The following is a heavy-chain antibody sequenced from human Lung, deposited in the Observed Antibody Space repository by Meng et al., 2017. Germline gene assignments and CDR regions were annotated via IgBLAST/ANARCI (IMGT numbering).Heavy chain of an antibody. Sequence: QQAGWGAGLVKPSGTLSLTCVVSGGSFCDYYWSWIRQPPGKGLEWIGEINHSGSTNYNPSLESRATISVDTSQNDLSLKLSSVTAADSAVYYCARGPTTMAHDFDYWGQGTLVTVS. D-gene: IGHD4-11*01. J-gene: IGHJ4*02. CDR3: ARGPTTMAHDFDY. V-gene: IGHV4-34*01. CDR2: INHSGST. CDR1: GGSFCDYY.